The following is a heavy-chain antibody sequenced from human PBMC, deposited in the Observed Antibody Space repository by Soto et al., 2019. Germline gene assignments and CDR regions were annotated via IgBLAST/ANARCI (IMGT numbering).Heavy chain of an antibody. CDR3: ATAGIRFLEWFLAFDI. Sequence: ASVKVSCKVSGYTLTELSMHWVRQAPGKGLEWMGGFDPEDGETIYAQKFQGRVTMTEDTSTDTAYMELSSLRSEDTAVYYCATAGIRFLEWFLAFDIWGQGTLVTVSS. V-gene: IGHV1-24*01. D-gene: IGHD3-3*01. CDR1: GYTLTELS. CDR2: FDPEDGET. J-gene: IGHJ3*02.